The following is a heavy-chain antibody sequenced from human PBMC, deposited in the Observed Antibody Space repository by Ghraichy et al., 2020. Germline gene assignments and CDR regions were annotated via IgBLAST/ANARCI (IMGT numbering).Heavy chain of an antibody. CDR3: TRVYSSSPAD. CDR2: IYYSGTT. Sequence: SQTLSLTCTVSGGSISSGSHHWGWMRQPPGKGLEWIGSIYYSGTTYYNPSLRSRVTISVDTSRNEFSMRLSSLTAADTAVYYCTRVYSSSPADWGQGTLVTVSS. D-gene: IGHD6-6*01. V-gene: IGHV4-39*01. J-gene: IGHJ4*02. CDR1: GGSISSGSHH.